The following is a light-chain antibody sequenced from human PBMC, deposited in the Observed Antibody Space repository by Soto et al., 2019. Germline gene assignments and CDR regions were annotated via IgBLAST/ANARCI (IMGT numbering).Light chain of an antibody. J-gene: IGLJ2*01. CDR3: SSYASSRDVF. Sequence: QSALTQPASVSGSPGQSITISCTGTSGDVGGYNYVSWYQQYPGKAPKLMIYEVSNRPSGVSNRFSGSKSGNTASLTISGLQAEDEADYYCSSYASSRDVFFGGGTKLTVL. CDR1: SGDVGGYNY. CDR2: EVS. V-gene: IGLV2-14*01.